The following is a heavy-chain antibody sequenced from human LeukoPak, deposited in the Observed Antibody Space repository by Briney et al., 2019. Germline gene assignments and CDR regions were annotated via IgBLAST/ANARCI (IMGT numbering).Heavy chain of an antibody. CDR3: AIDRIYSSGWYSRYFDL. Sequence: PSETLSLTCTVSGGSITSYYWNWIRQPPGKGLEWIGYIYYSGSTNYNPPLKSRVTISVDTSKNQFSLKLTSVTAADTAVYYCAIDRIYSSGWYSRYFDLWGRGTLVTVSS. CDR2: IYYSGST. J-gene: IGHJ2*01. V-gene: IGHV4-59*01. CDR1: GGSITSYY. D-gene: IGHD6-19*01.